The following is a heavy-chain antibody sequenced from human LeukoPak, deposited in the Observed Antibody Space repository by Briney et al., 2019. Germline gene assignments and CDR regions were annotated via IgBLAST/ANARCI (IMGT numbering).Heavy chain of an antibody. CDR3: ARAQNFGLFDY. CDR1: GGSISSYY. Sequence: ASETLSLTCTVSGGSISSYYWSWIRQPPGKGLEWIGYIYYSGSTNYNPSLKSRVTISVDTSKNQFSLKLSSVTAADTAVYYCARAQNFGLFDYGAREPWSPSPQ. J-gene: IGHJ4*02. V-gene: IGHV4-59*01. CDR2: IYYSGST. D-gene: IGHD3-10*01.